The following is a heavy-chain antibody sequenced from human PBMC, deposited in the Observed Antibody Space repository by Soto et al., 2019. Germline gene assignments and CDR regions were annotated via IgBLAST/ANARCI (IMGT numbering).Heavy chain of an antibody. D-gene: IGHD2-15*01. CDR2: INGDGSST. V-gene: IGHV3-74*01. CDR1: GFTFSSFW. J-gene: IGHJ4*02. Sequence: EVQLVESGGGLVQPGGSLRLSCAASGFTFSSFWMHWVRRAPGKGLVWVSRINGDGSSTTYADSVKGRFTNFRDNARNTLYLQQNRLRAEDTGVYYCVRVGGGNGHFYYWARGTLVTVSS. CDR3: VRVGGGNGHFYY.